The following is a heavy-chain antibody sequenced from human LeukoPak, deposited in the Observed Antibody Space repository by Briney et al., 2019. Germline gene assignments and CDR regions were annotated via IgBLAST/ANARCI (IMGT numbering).Heavy chain of an antibody. CDR2: IWYDGSNK. CDR1: GSTFSSYG. V-gene: IGHV3-33*01. D-gene: IGHD6-19*01. J-gene: IGHJ4*02. Sequence: GGSLRLSCAASGSTFSSYGMYWVRQAPGKGLEWVAVIWYDGSNKYYADSVKGRFTISRDNSKNTLYLQMDSLRAEDTAVYYCARDAVAGTGNFDYWGQGTLVTVSS. CDR3: ARDAVAGTGNFDY.